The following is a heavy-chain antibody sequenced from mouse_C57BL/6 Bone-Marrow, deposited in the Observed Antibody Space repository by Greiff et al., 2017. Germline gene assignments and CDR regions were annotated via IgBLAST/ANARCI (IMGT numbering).Heavy chain of an antibody. V-gene: IGHV1-69*01. CDR2: IDPSDSYT. CDR1: GYTFTSYW. CDR3: AREDDYEGVAY. J-gene: IGHJ3*01. D-gene: IGHD2-4*01. Sequence: QVQLQQPGAELVMPGASVKLSCKASGYTFTSYWMHWVKQRPGQGLEWIGEIDPSDSYTNYNQKFKGKSTLTVDKSSSTASMQLSSLTSEDSAVYYCAREDDYEGVAYWGQGTLVTVSA.